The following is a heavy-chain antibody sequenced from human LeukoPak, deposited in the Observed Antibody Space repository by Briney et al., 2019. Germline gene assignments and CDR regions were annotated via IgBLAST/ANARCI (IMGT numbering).Heavy chain of an antibody. J-gene: IGHJ4*02. CDR3: ARDNYEALDR. CDR1: GYTFTGYY. D-gene: IGHD4-11*01. Sequence: ASVKVSCKASGYTFTGYYMHRVRQAPGQGLEWMGWINPNSGGTNYAQKSEGRVTMTRDTSIRTVYMELSRLRSDDTAVYYCARDNYEALDRWGQGTLVTVSS. CDR2: INPNSGGT. V-gene: IGHV1-2*02.